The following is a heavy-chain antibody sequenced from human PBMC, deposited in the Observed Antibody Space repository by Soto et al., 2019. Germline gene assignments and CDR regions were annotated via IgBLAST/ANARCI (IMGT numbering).Heavy chain of an antibody. V-gene: IGHV3-30-3*01. D-gene: IGHD6-13*01. CDR1: GFTFSSYA. J-gene: IGHJ6*02. CDR3: ARDRQQLVEYYYYGMDV. CDR2: ISFDGSNT. Sequence: PGGSLRLSCAASGFTFSSYAMHWVRQAPGKGLEWVAVISFDGSNTYYADSVKGRFTISRDNSKNTLYLQMNSLRPEDTAVYYCARDRQQLVEYYYYGMDVWGQGTTVTVSS.